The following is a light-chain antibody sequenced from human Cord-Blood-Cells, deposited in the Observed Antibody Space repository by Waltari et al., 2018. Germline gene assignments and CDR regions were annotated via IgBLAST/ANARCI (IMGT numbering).Light chain of an antibody. CDR3: SSYTSSSTLV. Sequence: QSALTQPASVSGSPGQSITISCTGTSSDVGGYNYVPWYQQHPGKAPKLMIYEVSNRPSGVSNRFSGSKSGNTASLTISGLQAEDEDDYYCSSYTSSSTLVFGGGTKLTVL. CDR2: EVS. CDR1: SSDVGGYNY. V-gene: IGLV2-14*01. J-gene: IGLJ3*02.